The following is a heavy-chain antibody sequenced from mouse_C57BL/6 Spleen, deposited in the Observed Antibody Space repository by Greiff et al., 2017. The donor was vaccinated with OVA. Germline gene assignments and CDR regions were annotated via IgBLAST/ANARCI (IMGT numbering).Heavy chain of an antibody. CDR3: ARWDSYFDY. D-gene: IGHD4-1*01. Sequence: EVQLQQSGPVLVKPGASVKMSCKASGYTFTDYYMNWVKQSHGKSLEWIGVINPYNGGTSYNQKFKGKATLTVDKSSSTAYMELNSLTSEDSAVYYCARWDSYFDYWGQGTTLTVSS. CDR1: GYTFTDYY. CDR2: INPYNGGT. J-gene: IGHJ2*01. V-gene: IGHV1-19*01.